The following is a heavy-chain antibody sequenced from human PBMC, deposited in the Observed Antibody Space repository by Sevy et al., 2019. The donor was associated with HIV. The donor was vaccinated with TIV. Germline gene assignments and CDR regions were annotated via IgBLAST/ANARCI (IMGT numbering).Heavy chain of an antibody. CDR3: ATGGSGGSFYDY. CDR2: IESNGKT. Sequence: GGSLRLSCVASGFTFSRKWMHWVRQAPGKGLVWVSQIESNGKTTYADSVRGRFTISGENAKNTRYPQMNSLRAEDTAQYHCATGGSGGSFYDYWGQGTPVTVSS. J-gene: IGHJ4*02. D-gene: IGHD1-26*01. CDR1: GFTFSRKW. V-gene: IGHV3-74*01.